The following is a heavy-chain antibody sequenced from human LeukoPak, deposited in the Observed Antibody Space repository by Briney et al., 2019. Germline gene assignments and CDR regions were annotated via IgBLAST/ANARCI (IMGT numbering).Heavy chain of an antibody. CDR3: ARGFKVGYCSSTSCYRGLDY. CDR2: INPNSGGT. V-gene: IGHV1-2*02. Sequence: GASVKVSCKASGYTFTGYYMHWVRQAPGQGLEWMGWINPNSGGTNYAQKFQGRVTMTRDTSISTAYMELSRLRSEDTAVYYCARGFKVGYCSSTSCYRGLDYWGQGTLVTVSS. D-gene: IGHD2-2*02. CDR1: GYTFTGYY. J-gene: IGHJ4*02.